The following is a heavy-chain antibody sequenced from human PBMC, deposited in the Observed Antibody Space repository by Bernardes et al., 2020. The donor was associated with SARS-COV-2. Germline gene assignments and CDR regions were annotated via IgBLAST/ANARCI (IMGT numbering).Heavy chain of an antibody. CDR3: ARVGLGVEVPIMGY. V-gene: IGHV1-18*04. Sequence: ASVKVSCKASGYTFTNFGFSWVRQAPGQGLEWMGWISNYNGNTDYAQKLQGRVTMTTDRSTSTAYMELRSLRSDDTAMYYCARVGLGVEVPIMGYWGRGTLVNVSS. J-gene: IGHJ4*02. D-gene: IGHD2-8*01. CDR1: GYTFTNFG. CDR2: ISNYNGNT.